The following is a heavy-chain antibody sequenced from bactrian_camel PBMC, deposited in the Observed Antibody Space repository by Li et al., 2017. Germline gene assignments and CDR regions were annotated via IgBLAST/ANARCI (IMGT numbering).Heavy chain of an antibody. D-gene: IGHD1*01. J-gene: IGHJ6*01. CDR3: TARYEFGLGACRGVGGLGF. Sequence: VQLVESGGGSVQAGGSLRLSCGYNHRGNCMGWFRQAPGKEREGVAAIMILGATTYYADSAKGRFTISRDNAKNTVYLQMNSLTPGDTAMYYCTARYEFGLGACRGVGGLGFWGQGTQVTVS. CDR2: IMILGATT. V-gene: IGHV3S31*01. CDR1: YNHRGNC.